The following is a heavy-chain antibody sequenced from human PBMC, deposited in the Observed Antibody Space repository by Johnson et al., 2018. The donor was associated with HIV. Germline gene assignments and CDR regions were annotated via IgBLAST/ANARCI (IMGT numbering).Heavy chain of an antibody. V-gene: IGHV3-33*01. Sequence: QVQLVESGGGVVQPGGSLRLSCAASGFTFSSYGMHWVRQAPGKGLEWVAVIWYDGREKSYVDSVKGRFTISRDNAKNSLYLQMNRLSAEDTAVYYCARDGQQLAVNDAFDIWGQGTMVTVSS. J-gene: IGHJ3*02. CDR3: ARDGQQLAVNDAFDI. CDR1: GFTFSSYG. CDR2: IWYDGREK. D-gene: IGHD6-13*01.